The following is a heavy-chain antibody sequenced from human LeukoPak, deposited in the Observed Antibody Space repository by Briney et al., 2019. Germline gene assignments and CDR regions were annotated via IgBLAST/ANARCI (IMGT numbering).Heavy chain of an antibody. CDR1: GGSISSYY. CDR2: IYYSGST. D-gene: IGHD3-22*01. CDR3: ARNYYDSSGYPESPYYYGMDV. V-gene: IGHV4-59*01. Sequence: PSETLSLTCTVSGGSISSYYWSWIRQPPGKGLEWIGYIYYSGSTNYNPSLKSRVTISVDTSKNQFSLKLSSVTAADTAVYYCARNYYDSSGYPESPYYYGMDVWGQGTTVTVSS. J-gene: IGHJ6*02.